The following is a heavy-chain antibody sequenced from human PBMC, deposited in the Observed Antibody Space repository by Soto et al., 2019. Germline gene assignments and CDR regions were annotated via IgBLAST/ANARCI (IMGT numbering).Heavy chain of an antibody. CDR1: GFTVSGSA. CDR2: IRSKTNSYAT. J-gene: IGHJ3*02. CDR3: TCHLGQLSCAGAFDI. D-gene: IGHD3-16*02. V-gene: IGHV3-73*01. Sequence: EVQLVESGGGLVQPGGSLKLSCAASGFTVSGSAVHWVRQASGKGLEWVGRIRSKTNSYATAYAASVKGRFTISRDDSQNTGYLQMSSLKTEDTEVYYCTCHLGQLSCAGAFDIWGQGTMVTVSS.